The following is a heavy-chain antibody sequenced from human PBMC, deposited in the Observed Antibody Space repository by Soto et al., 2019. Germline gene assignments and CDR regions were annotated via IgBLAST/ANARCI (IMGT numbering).Heavy chain of an antibody. J-gene: IGHJ4*02. D-gene: IGHD1-26*01. Sequence: PSETLSLTCTVSGGSISSGDYYWSWIRQPPGKGLEWIGYIYYSGSTYYNPSLKSRVTISVDTSKNQFSLKLSSVTAADTAVYYCARVGREGPTVDYWGQGTLVTSPQ. V-gene: IGHV4-30-4*01. CDR1: GGSISSGDYY. CDR3: ARVGREGPTVDY. CDR2: IYYSGST.